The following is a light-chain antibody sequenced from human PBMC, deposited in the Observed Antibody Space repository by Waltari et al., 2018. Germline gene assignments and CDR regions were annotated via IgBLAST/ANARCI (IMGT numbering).Light chain of an antibody. J-gene: IGLJ2*01. Sequence: QSVLTQPPSASETPGQRVTIPCSGSNSNIGSNNVNWYQQFPGTAPKLLIYRNNQRPSGVPDLFSAAKSGTSASLAISGLQSEDEAYYYCAAWDDSLNCVLFGGGTKLTVL. V-gene: IGLV1-44*01. CDR1: NSNIGSNN. CDR3: AAWDDSLNCVL. CDR2: RNN.